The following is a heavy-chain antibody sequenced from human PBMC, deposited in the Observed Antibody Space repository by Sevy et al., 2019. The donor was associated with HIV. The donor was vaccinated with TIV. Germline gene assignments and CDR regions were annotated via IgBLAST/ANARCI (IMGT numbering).Heavy chain of an antibody. CDR2: VSSDGAIT. D-gene: IGHD1-26*01. V-gene: IGHV3-30-3*01. Sequence: GGSLRLSCAASGFTFNNFAMHWVRLAPGKEPEWVAVVSSDGAITYCADSVKGRFTVSRDNSKNTVYLQMSSLRTADTALYYCAKAYSVSYYIPYDAFDIWGQGTMVTVSS. CDR3: AKAYSVSYYIPYDAFDI. J-gene: IGHJ3*02. CDR1: GFTFNNFA.